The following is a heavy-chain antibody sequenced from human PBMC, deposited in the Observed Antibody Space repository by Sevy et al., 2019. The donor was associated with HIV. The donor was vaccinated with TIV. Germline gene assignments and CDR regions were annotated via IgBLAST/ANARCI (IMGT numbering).Heavy chain of an antibody. J-gene: IGHJ4*02. CDR3: AATREYYYGNSGYFDY. V-gene: IGHV1-24*01. D-gene: IGHD3-22*01. CDR2: FDPEDGER. CDR1: GYTLTKLS. Sequence: ASVKVSCKVSGYTLTKLSKHWVRQAPGKGLEWMGSFDPEDGERIYAQNFQGRVTMSEDTSTDTAYMDLSSLRSDDTAVYYCAATREYYYGNSGYFDYWGQRTLVTVSS.